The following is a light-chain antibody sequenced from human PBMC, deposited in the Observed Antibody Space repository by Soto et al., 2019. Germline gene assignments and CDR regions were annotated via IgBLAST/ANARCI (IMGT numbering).Light chain of an antibody. Sequence: EIVLTQSPGTLSLSPGERATLSCRASQFVTSSYLAWYQQKPGQAPRLLIYGASSRATGIPDRFSGAGSGTDFTLTISRLEPEDFAVYYCLQYGSSPRTFGQGTKLEI. CDR3: LQYGSSPRT. CDR1: QFVTSSY. CDR2: GAS. J-gene: IGKJ2*01. V-gene: IGKV3-20*01.